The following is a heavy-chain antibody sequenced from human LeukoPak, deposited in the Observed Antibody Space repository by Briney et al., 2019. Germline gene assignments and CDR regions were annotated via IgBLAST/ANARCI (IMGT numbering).Heavy chain of an antibody. CDR2: ISSSGSTI. Sequence: GGSLRLSCAASGFTFSSYGMNWVRQAPGKGLEWVSYISSSGSTIYYADSVKGRFTISRDNAKNSLYLQMNSLKAEDTAVYYCARGSGSYKYYYYMDVWGQGTTVTISS. D-gene: IGHD3-10*01. J-gene: IGHJ6*03. CDR1: GFTFSSYG. V-gene: IGHV3-48*04. CDR3: ARGSGSYKYYYYMDV.